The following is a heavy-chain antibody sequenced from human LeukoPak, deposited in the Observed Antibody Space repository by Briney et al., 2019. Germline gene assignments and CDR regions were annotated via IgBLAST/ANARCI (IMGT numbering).Heavy chain of an antibody. Sequence: PGGSLRLSCAASGFTFSSYEMNWVRQAPGKGLEWVSYISSSGSTIFYADSVKGRFTISRDKAKNSLYLQMNSLRAEDTAVYYCARGAPTVTPTPFDYWGQGTLFTVSS. V-gene: IGHV3-48*03. CDR3: ARGAPTVTPTPFDY. J-gene: IGHJ4*02. CDR2: ISSSGSTI. D-gene: IGHD4-17*01. CDR1: GFTFSSYE.